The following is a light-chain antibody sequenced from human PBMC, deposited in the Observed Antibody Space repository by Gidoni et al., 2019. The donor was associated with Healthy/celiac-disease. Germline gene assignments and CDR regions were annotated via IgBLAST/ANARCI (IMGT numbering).Light chain of an antibody. Sequence: SYVLTQPPSVSVAPGKTARITCGGNNIGSKSVNWYKQKPGQAPVLVIYYDSDRPSGIPERFSGSNSGNTATLTISRVEAGDEADYYCQVWDSSSDHYVVFGGGTKLTVL. CDR1: NIGSKS. J-gene: IGLJ2*01. V-gene: IGLV3-21*04. CDR2: YDS. CDR3: QVWDSSSDHYVV.